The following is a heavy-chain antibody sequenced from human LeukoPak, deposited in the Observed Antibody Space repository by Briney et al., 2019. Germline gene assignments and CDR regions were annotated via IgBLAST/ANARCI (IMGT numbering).Heavy chain of an antibody. CDR1: GGSISSSSYY. D-gene: IGHD2-15*01. V-gene: IGHV4-39*07. CDR3: AREYHPYCSGGSCYFQSGNWFDP. Sequence: PSETLSLTCTVSGGSISSSSYYWGWIRQPPGKGLEWIGSIYYSGSTYYNPSLKSRVTISVDTSKNQFSLKLSSVTAADTAVYYCAREYHPYCSGGSCYFQSGNWFDPWGQGTLVTVSS. CDR2: IYYSGST. J-gene: IGHJ5*02.